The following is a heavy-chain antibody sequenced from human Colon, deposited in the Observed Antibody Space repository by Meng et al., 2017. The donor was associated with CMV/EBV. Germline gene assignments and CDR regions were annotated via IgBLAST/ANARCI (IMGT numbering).Heavy chain of an antibody. CDR3: ARDPVGGAWIHDAFDI. D-gene: IGHD3-16*01. V-gene: IGHV3-7*01. J-gene: IGHJ3*02. Sequence: GGSLRLSCAASGFTFSSYWMSWVRQAPGKGLEWVANIKQDGSEKYYVDSVKGRFTISRDNAKNSLYLQMNSLRAEDTAVYYCARDPVGGAWIHDAFDIWGQGTMVTVSS. CDR2: IKQDGSEK. CDR1: GFTFSSYW.